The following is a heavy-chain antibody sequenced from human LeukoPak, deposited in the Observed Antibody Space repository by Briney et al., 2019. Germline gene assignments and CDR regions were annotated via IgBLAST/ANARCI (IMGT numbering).Heavy chain of an antibody. J-gene: IGHJ3*02. V-gene: IGHV1-18*04. D-gene: IGHD2-2*01. CDR2: ISPYNDYT. CDR3: ARWYCSSTSCYAGAFDM. Sequence: ASVTVSCKASGYAFTNYGISWLRQAPGQGLEWMGWISPYNDYTNYAQKLQGRVTMTTDTSTSTGYMELRSLRLDDTAVYYCARWYCSSTSCYAGAFDMWGQGTMVTVSS. CDR1: GYAFTNYG.